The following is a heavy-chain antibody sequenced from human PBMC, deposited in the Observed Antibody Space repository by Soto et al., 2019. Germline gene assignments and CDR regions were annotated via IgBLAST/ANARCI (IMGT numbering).Heavy chain of an antibody. CDR1: GFTFSSYS. Sequence: GALRLSCAASGFTFSSYSMNWVRQAPGKGLEWVSSISSSSSYIYYADSVKGRFTISRDNAKNSLYLQMNSLRAEDTAVYYCARIKGSGEYYYYGMDVWGQGTTVTVSS. D-gene: IGHD3-16*01. J-gene: IGHJ6*02. CDR2: ISSSSSYI. CDR3: ARIKGSGEYYYYGMDV. V-gene: IGHV3-21*01.